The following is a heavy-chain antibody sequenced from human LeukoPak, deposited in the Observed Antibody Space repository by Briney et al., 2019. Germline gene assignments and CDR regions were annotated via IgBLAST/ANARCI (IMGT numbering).Heavy chain of an antibody. D-gene: IGHD2-8*01. CDR2: IYYSGST. V-gene: IGHV4-59*01. J-gene: IGHJ4*02. Sequence: SETLSLTCTVSGGSISSYYWSWIRQPPGKGLEWIGYIYYSGSTNYNPSLKSRVTISVDTSKNQFSLKLSSVTAADTAVYYCARTSPYCTNGVCPALFDYWGQGTLVTVSS. CDR3: ARTSPYCTNGVCPALFDY. CDR1: GGSISSYY.